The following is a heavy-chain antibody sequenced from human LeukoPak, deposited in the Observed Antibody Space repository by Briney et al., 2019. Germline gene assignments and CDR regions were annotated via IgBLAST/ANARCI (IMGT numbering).Heavy chain of an antibody. CDR2: IWYDGSNK. CDR1: GFTFSSYG. V-gene: IGHV3-33*01. J-gene: IGHJ3*01. CDR3: ARSTLIAPRGAFDF. Sequence: GGSLRLSCAASGFTFSSYGMHWVRQAPGKGLEWVAVIWYDGSNKYYAGSVKGRFTISRDNAKNLLFLQMNSLRAEDTAVYYCARSTLIAPRGAFDFWGQGTMVSVSS. D-gene: IGHD2-21*01.